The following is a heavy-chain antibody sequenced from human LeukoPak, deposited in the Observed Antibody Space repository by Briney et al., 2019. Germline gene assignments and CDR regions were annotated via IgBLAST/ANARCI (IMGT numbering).Heavy chain of an antibody. CDR1: GYTFTGYY. D-gene: IGHD4-11*01. V-gene: IGHV1-2*06. CDR2: INPNSGGT. Sequence: ASVKVSCKASGYTFTGYYMHWVRQAPGQGLEWMGRINPNSGGTNYAQKFQGRVTMTRDTSISTAYMELSRLRSDDTAVYYCARALTTVTTSHYYYGTDVWGQGTTVTVSS. CDR3: ARALTTVTTSHYYYGTDV. J-gene: IGHJ6*02.